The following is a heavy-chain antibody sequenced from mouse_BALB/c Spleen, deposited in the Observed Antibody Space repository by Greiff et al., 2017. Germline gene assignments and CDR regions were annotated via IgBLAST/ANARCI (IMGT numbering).Heavy chain of an antibody. D-gene: IGHD2-4*01. J-gene: IGHJ4*01. CDR2: IYPGNSDT. CDR1: GYSFTSYW. Sequence: EVQLQQSGTVLARPGASVKMSCKASGYSFTSYWMHWVKQRPGQGLEWIGAIYPGNSDTSYNQKFKGKAKLTAVTSASTAYMELSSLTNEDSAVYYCTRGGMITTYYYAMDYWGQGTSVTVSS. CDR3: TRGGMITTYYYAMDY. V-gene: IGHV1-5*01.